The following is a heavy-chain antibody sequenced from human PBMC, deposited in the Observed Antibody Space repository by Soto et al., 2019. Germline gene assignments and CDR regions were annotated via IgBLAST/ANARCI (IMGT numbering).Heavy chain of an antibody. J-gene: IGHJ5*02. CDR3: AREGRHSGGMRDNWFDP. V-gene: IGHV4-31*03. Sequence: QVQLQESGPGLVKPSQTLSLTCTVSGDSISSRTYYWNWIRQLPGKGLECIGYIFYTGSTYYNPSLKGRLTISIDTSKNQFSLSLRSVTAADTAVYYCAREGRHSGGMRDNWFDPWGQGTLVTVSS. D-gene: IGHD3-10*01. CDR2: IFYTGST. CDR1: GDSISSRTYY.